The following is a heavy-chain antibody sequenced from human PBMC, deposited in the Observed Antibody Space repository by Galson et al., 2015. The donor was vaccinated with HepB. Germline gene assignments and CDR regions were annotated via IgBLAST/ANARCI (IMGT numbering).Heavy chain of an antibody. D-gene: IGHD6-19*01. J-gene: IGHJ6*02. CDR1: GDSVSSNSAA. CDR3: ASEAVAGTSGVLYYYGMDA. V-gene: IGHV6-1*01. Sequence: CAISGDSVSSNSAAWNWIRQSPSRGLEWLGRTYYRSKWYNDYAVSVKSRITINPDTSKNQFSLQLNSVTPEDTAVYYCASEAVAGTSGVLYYYGMDAWGQGTTVTVSS. CDR2: TYYRSKWYN.